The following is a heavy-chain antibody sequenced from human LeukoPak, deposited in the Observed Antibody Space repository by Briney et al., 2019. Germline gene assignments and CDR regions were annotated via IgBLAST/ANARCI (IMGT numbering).Heavy chain of an antibody. J-gene: IGHJ3*02. CDR2: ISGSGGST. Sequence: PGGSLRLSCAASGFTFSSYAMSWVRQAPGKGLEWVSAISGSGGSTYYADSVKGRFTISRDNSKNTLYLQMNSLRAEDTAVYYCAKGLYYYDSSGSEGAFDIWGQGTMVTVSS. CDR3: AKGLYYYDSSGSEGAFDI. CDR1: GFTFSSYA. V-gene: IGHV3-23*01. D-gene: IGHD3-22*01.